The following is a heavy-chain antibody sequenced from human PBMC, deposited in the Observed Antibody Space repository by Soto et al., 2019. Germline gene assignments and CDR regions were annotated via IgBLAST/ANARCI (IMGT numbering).Heavy chain of an antibody. V-gene: IGHV1-2*02. D-gene: IGHD6-19*01. CDR1: GYTFTGYY. J-gene: IGHJ4*02. CDR3: RVSYSSGWPDPYFDY. Sequence: GASVKVSCKASGYTFTGYYMHWVRQAPGQGLEWMGWINPNSGGTNYAQKFQGRVTMTRDTSISTAYMELSRLRSDDTAVYYCRVSYSSGWPDPYFDYWGQGTLVTVSS. CDR2: INPNSGGT.